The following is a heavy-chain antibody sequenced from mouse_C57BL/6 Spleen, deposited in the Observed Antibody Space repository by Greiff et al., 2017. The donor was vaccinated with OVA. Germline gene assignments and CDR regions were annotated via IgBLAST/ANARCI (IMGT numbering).Heavy chain of an antibody. J-gene: IGHJ2*01. CDR3: AKYRDDYDRYFDY. Sequence: VQLQQSGAELVKPGASVKISCKASGYAFSSYWMNWVKQRPGKGLEWIGQIYPGDGDTNYNGKFKGKATLTADKSSSTAYMPLSSLTSEDSAVYFCAKYRDDYDRYFDYWGQGTTLTVSS. CDR2: IYPGDGDT. D-gene: IGHD2-4*01. V-gene: IGHV1-80*01. CDR1: GYAFSSYW.